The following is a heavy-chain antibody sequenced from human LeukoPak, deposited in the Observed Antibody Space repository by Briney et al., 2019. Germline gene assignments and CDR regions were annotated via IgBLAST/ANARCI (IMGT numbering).Heavy chain of an antibody. CDR1: GGSISSSSYY. Sequence: SETLSLTCTVSGGSISSSSYYWGWIRQPPGKGLEWIGSIYYSGSTYYNPSLKSRVTISVDTSKNQFSLKLSSVTAADTAVYYCASSKEMATITGYYFDYWGQGTLVTVSS. V-gene: IGHV4-39*07. D-gene: IGHD5-24*01. CDR3: ASSKEMATITGYYFDY. CDR2: IYYSGST. J-gene: IGHJ4*02.